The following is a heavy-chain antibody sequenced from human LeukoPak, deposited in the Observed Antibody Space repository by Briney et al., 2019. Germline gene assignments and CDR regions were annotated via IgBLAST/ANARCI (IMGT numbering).Heavy chain of an antibody. D-gene: IGHD6-13*01. CDR3: ARSGYSSSWYYGEDY. CDR1: GGSISSYY. J-gene: IGHJ4*02. V-gene: IGHV4-59*01. CDR2: IYYSGTT. Sequence: SETLSLTCTVSGGSISSYYWSWIRQPPGKGLEGIGYIYYSGTTNYNPSLKSRVTISVDTSKNQFSLKLNSVNAADTAVYYCARSGYSSSWYYGEDYWGKGTLVTVSS.